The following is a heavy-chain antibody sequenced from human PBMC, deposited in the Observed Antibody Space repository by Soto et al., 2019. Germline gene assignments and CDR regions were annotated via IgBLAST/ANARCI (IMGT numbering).Heavy chain of an antibody. J-gene: IGHJ4*02. CDR1: GDSISRYY. Sequence: QMQLQESGPGLVKPSETLSLTCTVSGDSISRYYWSWIRQPPGKGLEWIGYIYYSGSTNYNPSLTSRDTISVDTSENQLSLKLTPVTAADTAVYYCSRQGRSRASGHSDRWQYFYNCGQIALVTVAA. CDR3: SRQGRSRASGHSDRWQYFYN. CDR2: IYYSGST. V-gene: IGHV4-59*01. D-gene: IGHD2-2*01.